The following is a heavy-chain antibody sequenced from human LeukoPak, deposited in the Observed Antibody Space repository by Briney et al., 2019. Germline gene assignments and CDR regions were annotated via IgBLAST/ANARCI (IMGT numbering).Heavy chain of an antibody. J-gene: IGHJ4*02. CDR3: ARRPYYDFWSGYTFDY. V-gene: IGHV4-39*01. D-gene: IGHD3-3*01. CDR2: IYYSGST. CDR1: GGSISSSSYY. Sequence: SETLSLTCTVSGGSISSSSYYWGWIRRPPGKGLEWIGSIYYSGSTYYNPSLKSRVTISVDTSKNQFSLKLSSVTAADTAVYYCARRPYYDFWSGYTFDYWGQGTLVTVSS.